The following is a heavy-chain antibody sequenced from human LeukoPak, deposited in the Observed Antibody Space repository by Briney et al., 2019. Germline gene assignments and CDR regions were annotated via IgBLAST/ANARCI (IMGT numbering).Heavy chain of an antibody. J-gene: IGHJ6*02. CDR3: ARGGGDGYNHDYYYGMDV. Sequence: SVNLSCTAAAGTFSIYAISRVRQPPAQGLEWVGGTIPIFVTANYAQKFKGRVTSTADESTSTAYMELSSLRSEDTAVYYCARGGGDGYNHDYYYGMDVWGQGTTVTASS. CDR1: AGTFSIYA. CDR2: TIPIFVTA. V-gene: IGHV1-69*13. D-gene: IGHD5-24*01.